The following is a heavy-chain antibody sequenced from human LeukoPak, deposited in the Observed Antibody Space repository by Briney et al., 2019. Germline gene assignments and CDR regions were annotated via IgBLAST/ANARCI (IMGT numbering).Heavy chain of an antibody. CDR3: ARDLGGPYGSGNYFDY. Sequence: SETLSLTCTVSGYSISSGYYWSWIRQPPGKGLEWIGYIYYSGSTNYNPSLKSRVTISVDTSRNQFSLKLSSVTAADTPVYYCARDLGGPYGSGNYFDYWGPGTLVTVSS. V-gene: IGHV4-61*01. CDR1: GYSISSGYY. J-gene: IGHJ4*02. CDR2: IYYSGST. D-gene: IGHD3-10*01.